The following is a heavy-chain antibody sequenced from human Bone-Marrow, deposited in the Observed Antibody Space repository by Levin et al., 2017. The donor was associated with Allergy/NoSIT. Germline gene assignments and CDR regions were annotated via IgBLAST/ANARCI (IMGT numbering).Heavy chain of an antibody. V-gene: IGHV3-7*01. J-gene: IGHJ6*02. D-gene: IGHD3-22*01. CDR1: GFTFSSYW. CDR3: ARVRTRAYYYDSSGSPCGMDG. CDR2: IKQDGSEK. Sequence: TGGSLRLSCAASGFTFSSYWMSWVRQAPGKGLEWVANIKQDGSEKYYVDSVKGRFTISRDNAKNSLYLQMNSLRAEDTAVYYCARVRTRAYYYDSSGSPCGMDGWGQGTTVTVSS.